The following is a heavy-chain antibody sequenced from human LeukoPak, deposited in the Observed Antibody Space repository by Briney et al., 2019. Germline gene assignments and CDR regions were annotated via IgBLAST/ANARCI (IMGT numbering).Heavy chain of an antibody. D-gene: IGHD5-12*01. V-gene: IGHV4-39*02. CDR1: GRSIRSRSYY. Sequence: PSETLSLTCTVTGRSIRSRSYYWAWIRQPPGKGLEWIATGHYSGSTFYNPSLKSRLTLSIDTSKNLFSLQVTSVTAADTAMYDCERGHGAFGGYEWANWFDPWGQGTLVTVSS. J-gene: IGHJ5*02. CDR2: GHYSGST. CDR3: ERGHGAFGGYEWANWFDP.